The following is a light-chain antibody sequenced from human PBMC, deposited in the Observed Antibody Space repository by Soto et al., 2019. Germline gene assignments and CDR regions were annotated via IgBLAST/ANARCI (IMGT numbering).Light chain of an antibody. CDR3: SSYTSSNTFMI. J-gene: IGLJ2*01. CDR1: SSDIGGYNY. V-gene: IGLV2-14*01. Sequence: QSVLTQPASVSGSPGQSITISCTGTSSDIGGYNYVSWYQQHPGKAPKVMIYEVSNRPPGVSNRFSGSKSANTASLTISGLQAEDEADYYCSSYTSSNTFMIFGGGTKVTVL. CDR2: EVS.